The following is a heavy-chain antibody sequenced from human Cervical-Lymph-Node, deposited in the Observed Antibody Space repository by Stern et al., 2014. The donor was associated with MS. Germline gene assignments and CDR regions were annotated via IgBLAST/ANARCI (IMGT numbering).Heavy chain of an antibody. V-gene: IGHV2-5*02. Sequence: ESGPTLVKPTQTLTLTCTFSGFSLGTSGVGVGWIRQPPGKALEWLAVIYWDDEKAYRPSLKGRLTITKDTSKNQVVLTVTNMDPEDTGTYYCVRRGDNFGYAGHGGQGTLVTVSS. D-gene: IGHD5-12*01. J-gene: IGHJ4*02. CDR1: GFSLGTSGVG. CDR3: VRRGDNFGYAGH. CDR2: IYWDDEK.